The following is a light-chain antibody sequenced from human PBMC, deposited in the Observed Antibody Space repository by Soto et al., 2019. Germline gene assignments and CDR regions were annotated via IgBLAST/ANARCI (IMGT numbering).Light chain of an antibody. CDR3: QQANSFPLT. CDR1: QDITNY. V-gene: IGKV1-33*01. CDR2: DAS. Sequence: DIQMTQSPSSLSASVGDRVTITCQASQDITNYLNWYRQKPGKAPDLLIYDASNLETGVPSRFSGHGSGTDFTFTISSLQPEDFATYYCQQANSFPLTFGGGTKVEIK. J-gene: IGKJ4*01.